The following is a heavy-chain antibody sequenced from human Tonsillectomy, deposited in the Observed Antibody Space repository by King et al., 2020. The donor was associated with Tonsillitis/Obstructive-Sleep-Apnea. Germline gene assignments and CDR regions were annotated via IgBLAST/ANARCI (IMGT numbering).Heavy chain of an antibody. D-gene: IGHD4-23*01. J-gene: IGHJ4*02. CDR2: ISWNSGSI. CDR3: AKVFDYGGNAAGCDY. V-gene: IGHV3-9*01. Sequence: VQLVESGGGLVQPGKSLRLSCAASGFTFDNYAMHWVRQAPGKGLEWVSGISWNSGSIGYADSVKGRFTISRDNAKNSLYLQMNSLRAEDKALYYCAKVFDYGGNAAGCDYWGQGTLVTVSS. CDR1: GFTFDNYA.